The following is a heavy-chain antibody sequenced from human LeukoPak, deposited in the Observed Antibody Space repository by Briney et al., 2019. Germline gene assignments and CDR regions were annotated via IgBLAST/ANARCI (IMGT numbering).Heavy chain of an antibody. CDR3: ARYAYSGSPSTTTTRLSVPLGVPADQLQGARPLNGMDV. Sequence: SETLSLTCTVSGGSISSGGYYWSWIRQPPGKGLEWIGEINHSGSTNYNPSLKSRVTISVDTSKNQFSLKLSSVTAADTAVYYCARYAYSGSPSTTTTRLSVPLGVPADQLQGARPLNGMDVWGQGTTVTVSS. CDR2: INHSGST. CDR1: GGSISSGGYY. J-gene: IGHJ6*02. V-gene: IGHV4-39*07. D-gene: IGHD2/OR15-2a*01.